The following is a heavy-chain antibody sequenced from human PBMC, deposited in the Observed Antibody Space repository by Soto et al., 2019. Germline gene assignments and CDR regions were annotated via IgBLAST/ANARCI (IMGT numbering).Heavy chain of an antibody. CDR3: ASAGPYDDSSAYYFDY. V-gene: IGHV1-69*02. CDR1: GGTFSIYT. CDR2: IIPILSIT. Sequence: QVQLVQSGAEVKKPGSSVKVSCKASGGTFSIYTISWVRQAPGQGLEWMGRIIPILSITNYAQKFPGRVTVTADKSTSTAYMELSSLRSEDTAVYYCASAGPYDDSSAYYFDYWGQGTLVTVS. D-gene: IGHD3-22*01. J-gene: IGHJ4*02.